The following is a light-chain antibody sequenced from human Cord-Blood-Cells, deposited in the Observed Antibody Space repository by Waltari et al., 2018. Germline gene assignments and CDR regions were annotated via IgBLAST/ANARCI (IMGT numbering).Light chain of an antibody. J-gene: IGLJ1*01. CDR3: SSYTSSSTYV. CDR2: DVS. Sequence: QSALTQPASVSGSPGQSITLSCTGTSSDVGCYNYVSWYQQHPGKAPKLMIYDVSKRPSGVSNRFSGSKSGNTASLTISGLQAEDEADYYCSSYTSSSTYVFGTGTKVTVL. CDR1: SSDVGCYNY. V-gene: IGLV2-14*01.